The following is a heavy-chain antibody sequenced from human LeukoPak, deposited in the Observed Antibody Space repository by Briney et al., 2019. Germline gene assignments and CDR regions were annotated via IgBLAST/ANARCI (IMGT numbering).Heavy chain of an antibody. CDR2: IHRDGSII. Sequence: SGGSLRLSCVASGFTFSNYWMHWVRQAPGKGLVWVSRIHRDGSIINYADSVKGRFTISRDNAKNTLYLQMNSLRAEDTAVYYRARQSYPFDNWGQGTPVTVSS. J-gene: IGHJ4*02. V-gene: IGHV3-74*01. CDR1: GFTFSNYW. CDR3: ARQSYPFDN. D-gene: IGHD3-10*01.